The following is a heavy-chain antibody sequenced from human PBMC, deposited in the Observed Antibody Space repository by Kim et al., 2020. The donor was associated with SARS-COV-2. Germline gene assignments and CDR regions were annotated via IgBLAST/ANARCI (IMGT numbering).Heavy chain of an antibody. D-gene: IGHD4-17*01. CDR1: GFTFNSYG. V-gene: IGHV3-33*05. Sequence: GGSLRLSCAASGFTFNSYGMHWVRQAPGKGLEWVAVISYHGSNKCYADSVKGRFTISRDNSKNTLYLQMNSLRAEDTAVYYCARDRGPYGDYFHNYYYYGMDVWGQGTTLTVSS. J-gene: IGHJ6*02. CDR2: ISYHGSNK. CDR3: ARDRGPYGDYFHNYYYYGMDV.